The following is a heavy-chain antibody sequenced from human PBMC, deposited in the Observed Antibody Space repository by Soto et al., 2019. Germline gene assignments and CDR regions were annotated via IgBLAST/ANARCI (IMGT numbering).Heavy chain of an antibody. V-gene: IGHV4-30-2*01. CDR2: IYHSGST. D-gene: IGHD6-13*01. Sequence: QLQLQESGSGLVKPSETLSLTCGVSGGSISSGGYSWSWIRQPPGKGLEWIGYIYHSGSTYYNPSLKSRATISVDRSTNQFSLKLSSVTAADTAVYYCARAYSSSWPNAFDIWGQGTLVTVSS. CDR3: ARAYSSSWPNAFDI. J-gene: IGHJ3*02. CDR1: GGSISSGGYS.